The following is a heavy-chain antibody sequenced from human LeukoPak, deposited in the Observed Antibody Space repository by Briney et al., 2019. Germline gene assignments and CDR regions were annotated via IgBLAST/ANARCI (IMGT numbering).Heavy chain of an antibody. V-gene: IGHV4-34*01. D-gene: IGHD2-15*01. J-gene: IGHJ4*02. CDR2: INHSGST. CDR3: ARGKSSYFNFDY. CDR1: GGSFSGYY. Sequence: SETLSPTCAVYGGSFSGYYWSWIRQPPGKGLEWIGEINHSGSTNYNPSLKSRVTISVDTSKNQFSLKLSSVTAADTAVYYCARGKSSYFNFDYWGQGTLVTVSS.